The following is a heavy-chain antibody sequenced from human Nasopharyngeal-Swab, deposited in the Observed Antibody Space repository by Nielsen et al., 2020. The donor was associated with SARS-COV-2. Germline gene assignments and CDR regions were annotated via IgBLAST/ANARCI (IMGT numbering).Heavy chain of an antibody. CDR1: GFTFSSYT. CDR2: ISYDASDK. CDR3: AKGGSLSGSWD. Sequence: GESLKISCAASGFTFSSYTIHWVRQAPGKGLEWVAVISYDASDKYYADSVKGRFTLSRDNSKNTVYLQMNSLRDEDTAVYYCAKGGSLSGSWDWGQGTLVTVSS. V-gene: IGHV3-30*04. D-gene: IGHD1-26*01. J-gene: IGHJ4*02.